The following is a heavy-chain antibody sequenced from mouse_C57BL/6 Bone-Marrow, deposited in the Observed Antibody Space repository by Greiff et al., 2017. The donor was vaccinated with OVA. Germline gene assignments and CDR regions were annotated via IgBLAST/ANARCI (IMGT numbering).Heavy chain of an antibody. CDR2: IDPNSGGT. J-gene: IGHJ2*01. D-gene: IGHD1-1*01. V-gene: IGHV1-72*01. Sequence: QVQLQQPGAELVKPGASVKLSCKASGYTFTSYWMHWVKQRPGRGLEWIGRIDPNSGGTKYNEKFKSKATLTVDKPSSTAYMQLSSLTSEDSAVYYCARENFFITTVVATPTLFDYWGQGTTLTVSS. CDR1: GYTFTSYW. CDR3: ARENFFITTVVATPTLFDY.